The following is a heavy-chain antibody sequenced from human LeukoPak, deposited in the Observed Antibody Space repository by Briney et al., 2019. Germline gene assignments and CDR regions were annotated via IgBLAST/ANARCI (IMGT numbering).Heavy chain of an antibody. CDR2: ISDSGST. D-gene: IGHD6-13*01. CDR1: GVSISSYY. J-gene: IGHJ3*02. Sequence: SETLSLTCTVSGVSISSYYWSWIRQPPGKGLEWIGYISDSGSTDYNPSLKSRVTISVDTSKNQFSLKLSSVTAADTAVYYCARIAAAGTPYDAFDIWGQGTMVTVSS. V-gene: IGHV4-59*01. CDR3: ARIAAAGTPYDAFDI.